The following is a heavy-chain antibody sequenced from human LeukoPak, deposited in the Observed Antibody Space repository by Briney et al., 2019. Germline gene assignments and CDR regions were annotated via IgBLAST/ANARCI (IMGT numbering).Heavy chain of an antibody. D-gene: IGHD3-9*01. V-gene: IGHV5-51*01. CDR3: ARHGPNYDILTRVGLHAFDI. J-gene: IGHJ3*02. Sequence: GESLKISCKGSGYSFTSYWIGWVRQMPGKGLEWMGIIYPGDSDTRYSPSFQGQVTISADKSISTAYLQWSSLKALDTAMYYCARHGPNYDILTRVGLHAFDIWGQGTMVTVSS. CDR1: GYSFTSYW. CDR2: IYPGDSDT.